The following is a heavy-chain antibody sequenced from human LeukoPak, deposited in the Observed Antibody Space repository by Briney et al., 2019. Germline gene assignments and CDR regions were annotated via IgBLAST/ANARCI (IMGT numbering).Heavy chain of an antibody. CDR2: ISGSGGST. D-gene: IGHD3-10*01. J-gene: IGHJ5*02. CDR3: AKGLGRDGSELRWFDP. V-gene: IGHV3-23*01. CDR1: GFTFSSYA. Sequence: GGSLRLSCAASGFTFSSYAMSWVRQVPGKGREWVSAISGSGGSTYYADSVKGRFTISRDNSKNTLYLQMNSLRAEDTAVYYCAKGLGRDGSELRWFDPWGQGTLVTVSS.